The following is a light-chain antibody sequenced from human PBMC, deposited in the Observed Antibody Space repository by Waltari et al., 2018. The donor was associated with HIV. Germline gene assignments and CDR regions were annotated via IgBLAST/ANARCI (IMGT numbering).Light chain of an antibody. Sequence: DIQMTQSPSSLSASVGDRVAITCRASQSIRSHLNWYQQKPGKAPKLLIYAAATLQSGVPSRFSGSESGTDFTLIISGLQPEDFAAYYCQQSYKTPWTFGQGTKVEIK. CDR1: QSIRSH. CDR2: AAA. CDR3: QQSYKTPWT. V-gene: IGKV1-39*01. J-gene: IGKJ1*01.